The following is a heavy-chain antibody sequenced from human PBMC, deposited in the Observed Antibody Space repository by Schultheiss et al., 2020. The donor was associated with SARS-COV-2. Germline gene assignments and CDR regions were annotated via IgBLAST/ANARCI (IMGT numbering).Heavy chain of an antibody. D-gene: IGHD3-16*02. CDR1: GYTFTGYY. V-gene: IGHV1-2*06. J-gene: IGHJ4*02. CDR3: ATADVVPYYFEY. Sequence: ASVKVSCKASGYTFTGYYMHWVRQAPGQGLEWMGRINPNSGGTNYAQKFQGRVTITADESTSTAYMELSSLRSEDTAVYYCATADVVPYYFEYWGQGTLVTVSS. CDR2: INPNSGGT.